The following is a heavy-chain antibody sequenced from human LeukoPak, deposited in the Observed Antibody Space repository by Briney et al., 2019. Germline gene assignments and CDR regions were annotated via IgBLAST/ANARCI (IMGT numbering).Heavy chain of an antibody. D-gene: IGHD1-26*01. V-gene: IGHV4-39*01. Sequence: SETLSLTCTVPGGSISSSSYYWGWIRQPPGKGLEWIGSIYYSGSTYYNPSLKSRVTISVDTSKNQFSLKLSSVTAADTAVYYCATTTRIVGATLWGQGTLVTVSS. J-gene: IGHJ4*02. CDR2: IYYSGST. CDR1: GGSISSSSYY. CDR3: ATTTRIVGATL.